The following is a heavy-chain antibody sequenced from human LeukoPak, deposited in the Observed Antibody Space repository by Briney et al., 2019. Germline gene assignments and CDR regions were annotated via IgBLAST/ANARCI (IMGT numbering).Heavy chain of an antibody. CDR1: GFTFSNYE. Sequence: GGSLRLSCAASGFTFSNYELNWVRQAPGKGLEWVAGISYDGRSKEYVDSVKGRFTISRDNSKNTLYLQMNSLKAEDTAVYYCAKDRGYSHGFDYWGQGTLVTVSS. CDR2: ISYDGRSK. D-gene: IGHD5-18*01. J-gene: IGHJ4*02. CDR3: AKDRGYSHGFDY. V-gene: IGHV3-30*18.